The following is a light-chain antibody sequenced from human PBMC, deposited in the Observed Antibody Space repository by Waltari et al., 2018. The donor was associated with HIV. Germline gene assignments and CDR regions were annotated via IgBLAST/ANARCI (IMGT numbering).Light chain of an antibody. CDR2: EVS. Sequence: QSSLTHPLSVSGSPRQAPTIPCTGPRRHVAGSNYASWYQQHPGKAPKLMSYEVSNRPSGVSIRFSGSKSGNTASLTISGLQAEDEADYYCSSYTSSTFWVFGGGTKLTVL. V-gene: IGLV2-14*01. CDR3: SSYTSSTFWV. J-gene: IGLJ3*02. CDR1: RRHVAGSNY.